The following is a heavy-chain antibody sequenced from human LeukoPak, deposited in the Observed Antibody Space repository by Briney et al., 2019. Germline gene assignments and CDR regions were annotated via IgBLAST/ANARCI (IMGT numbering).Heavy chain of an antibody. CDR1: GFTFSSYG. CDR2: IRYDGSNK. Sequence: PGGSLRLSCAASGFTFSSYGMHWVRQAPGKGLEWVAFIRYDGSNKYYADSVKGRFTISRDNSKNTLYLQANSLRAEDTAVYYCARSPWGGDRGVFRDYYWGQGTLVTVSS. J-gene: IGHJ4*02. D-gene: IGHD3-16*01. V-gene: IGHV3-30*02. CDR3: ARSPWGGDRGVFRDYY.